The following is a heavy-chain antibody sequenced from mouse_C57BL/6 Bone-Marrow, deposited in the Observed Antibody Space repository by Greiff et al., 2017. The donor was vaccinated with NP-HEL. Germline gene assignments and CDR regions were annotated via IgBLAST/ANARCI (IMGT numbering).Heavy chain of an antibody. V-gene: IGHV2-2*01. Sequence: QVQLQQSGPGLVQPSQCLSITCTVSGFSLTSYGVHWVRQSPGKGLEWLGVIWSGGSTDYNAAFLSRLSISKDNSKSQVFCKMNSLQADDTAIYYCARKSFYYAYLKDYAMDYWGQGNSVTVSS. CDR1: GFSLTSYG. D-gene: IGHD2-1*01. CDR3: ARKSFYYAYLKDYAMDY. CDR2: IWSGGST. J-gene: IGHJ4*01.